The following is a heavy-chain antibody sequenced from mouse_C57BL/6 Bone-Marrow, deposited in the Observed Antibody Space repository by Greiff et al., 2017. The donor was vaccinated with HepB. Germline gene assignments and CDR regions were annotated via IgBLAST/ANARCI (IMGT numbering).Heavy chain of an antibody. J-gene: IGHJ3*01. CDR2: ISSGGSYT. V-gene: IGHV5-6*01. Sequence: EVKLMESGGDLVKPGGSLKLSCEASGFTFSSYGMSWVRQTPDKRLEWVATISSGGSYTYYPDSVKGRFTISRDNAKNTLYLQMSSLKSEDTAMYYCARHHYDYDVAYWGQGTLVTVSA. CDR3: ARHHYDYDVAY. CDR1: GFTFSSYG. D-gene: IGHD2-4*01.